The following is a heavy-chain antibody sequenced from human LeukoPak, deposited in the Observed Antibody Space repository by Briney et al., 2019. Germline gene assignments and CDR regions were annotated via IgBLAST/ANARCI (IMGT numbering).Heavy chain of an antibody. Sequence: PAGSLRLSWAASGITFASLDMTWVRQAPGEGLEWVSGINWHGDRTGYGDSVKGRFTISRDNAKNSLYLQMNSLRAEDTALYYCARSGYYGSGSYSDYWGQGTLVTVSS. CDR1: GITFASLD. CDR2: INWHGDRT. V-gene: IGHV3-20*04. J-gene: IGHJ4*02. CDR3: ARSGYYGSGSYSDY. D-gene: IGHD3-10*01.